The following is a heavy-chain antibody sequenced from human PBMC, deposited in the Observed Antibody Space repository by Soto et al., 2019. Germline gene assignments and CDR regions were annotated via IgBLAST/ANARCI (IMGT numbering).Heavy chain of an antibody. CDR2: IYYSGST. CDR1: GDSITSNSYF. J-gene: IGHJ4*02. V-gene: IGHV4-39*01. CDR3: ARHFSVDHFDY. D-gene: IGHD3-9*01. Sequence: PSETLSLTCTVSGDSITSNSYFWSWIRQPPGKGPEWIGSIYYSGSTYHNPSLKSRVTISVDRSNNQFSLKLTSVTAADTAVYYCARHFSVDHFDYWGQGALVTVSS.